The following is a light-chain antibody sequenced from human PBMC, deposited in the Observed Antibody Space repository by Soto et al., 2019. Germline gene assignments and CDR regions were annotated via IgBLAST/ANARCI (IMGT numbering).Light chain of an antibody. Sequence: DIQMTQSPSTLSASVGDRVTITCRASQSISSWLAWYQQKPGKAPKLLIYDASSLESGVPSRFSGSGSGTEFTLTISILQSEDFAVYYCQQYNNLPTFGQGTKVDIK. CDR3: QQYNNLPT. V-gene: IGKV1-5*01. CDR1: QSISSW. CDR2: DAS. J-gene: IGKJ1*01.